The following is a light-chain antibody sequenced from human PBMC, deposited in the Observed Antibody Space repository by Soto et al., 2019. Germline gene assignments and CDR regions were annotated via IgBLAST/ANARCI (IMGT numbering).Light chain of an antibody. V-gene: IGKV3-20*01. CDR3: HQYGRSPPWT. CDR2: GAS. J-gene: IGKJ1*01. CDR1: QSVSSSY. Sequence: EIVLTQSPGTLSLSPGERATLSCRASQSVSSSYLAWYQQKPGQAPRLLIYGASSRATGIPERFSGSGSGTDFSLTISRLEPEDFAVHYCHQYGRSPPWTFGQGTKVEIK.